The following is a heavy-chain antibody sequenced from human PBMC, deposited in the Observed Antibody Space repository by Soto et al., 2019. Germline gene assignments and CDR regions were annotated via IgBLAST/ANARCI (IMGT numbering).Heavy chain of an antibody. D-gene: IGHD3-16*02. Sequence: PGGSLRLSCAASGFTFSSYGMHWVRQAPGKGLEWVAVIWYDGSNKYYADSVKGRFTISRDNSKNTLYLQMNSLRAEDTAVYYCARVMDMIAFGGVIAPMGAFDIWGQGTMVTVSS. V-gene: IGHV3-33*01. J-gene: IGHJ3*02. CDR2: IWYDGSNK. CDR3: ARVMDMIAFGGVIAPMGAFDI. CDR1: GFTFSSYG.